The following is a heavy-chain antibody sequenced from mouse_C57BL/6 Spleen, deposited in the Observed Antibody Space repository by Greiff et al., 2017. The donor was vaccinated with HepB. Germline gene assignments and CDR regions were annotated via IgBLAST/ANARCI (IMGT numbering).Heavy chain of an antibody. V-gene: IGHV14-1*01. CDR2: IDPEDGDT. CDR3: TTFTTIVAGAMDY. CDR1: GFNIKDYY. D-gene: IGHD1-1*01. J-gene: IGHJ4*01. Sequence: VQLQQSGAELVRPGASVKLSCTASGFNIKDYYMHWVKQRPEQGLEWIGRIDPEDGDTEYAPKFQGKATMTADTSSNTAYLQLSSLTSEDTAVYYCTTFTTIVAGAMDYWGQGTSVTVSS.